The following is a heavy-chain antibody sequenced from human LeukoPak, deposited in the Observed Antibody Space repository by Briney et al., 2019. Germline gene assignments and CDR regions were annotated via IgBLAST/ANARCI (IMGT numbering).Heavy chain of an antibody. J-gene: IGHJ4*02. CDR3: AKDRSRVRGVISPYFDY. CDR1: GFTFSDYY. D-gene: IGHD3-10*01. Sequence: GGSLRLSCAASGFTFSDYYMSWIRQAPGKGLEWVSCISSRDGTIYYADSVKGRFTISRDNAKNSLYLQMNSLRAEDTAVYYCAKDRSRVRGVISPYFDYWGQGTLVTVSS. CDR2: ISSRDGTI. V-gene: IGHV3-11*04.